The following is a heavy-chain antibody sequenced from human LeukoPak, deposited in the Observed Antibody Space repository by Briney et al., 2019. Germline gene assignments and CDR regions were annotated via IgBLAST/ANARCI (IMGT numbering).Heavy chain of an antibody. CDR3: ARERKYNWFGP. CDR2: ISYDGINT. CDR1: GFTLSSYA. Sequence: GESLRLSCSAPGFTLSSYARGGGRQARGKVRGGVAVISYDGINTSYADSVQGRLTIPRDTPKPPLYMKTNSLRAEDTAMYYCARERKYNWFGPSGPGTLVTVSS. J-gene: IGHJ5*02. V-gene: IGHV3-30*04.